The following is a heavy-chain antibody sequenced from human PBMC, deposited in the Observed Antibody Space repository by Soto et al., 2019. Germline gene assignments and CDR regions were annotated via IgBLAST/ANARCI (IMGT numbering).Heavy chain of an antibody. CDR2: TYHSGNP. D-gene: IGHD5-18*01. Sequence: SETLSLTCDVSGDTISTGGYTWAWIRQPPGKALEWIGHTYHSGNPYYNPSLNSQVVLTMTNMDLVDTATYYCAPRTAGAPHRNNNWFDPWGQGTLVTVSS. CDR3: NNWFDP. CDR1: GDTISTGGYT. V-gene: IGHV4-30-2*01. J-gene: IGHJ5*02.